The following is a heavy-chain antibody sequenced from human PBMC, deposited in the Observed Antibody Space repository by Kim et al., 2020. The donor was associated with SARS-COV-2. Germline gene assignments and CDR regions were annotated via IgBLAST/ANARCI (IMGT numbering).Heavy chain of an antibody. V-gene: IGHV3-33*01. CDR2: IWYDGSNK. Sequence: RGSLRLSCAASGFTFSSNGMHWVRQAPGKGLEWVAVIWYDGSNKYYADSVKGRFIISRDNSKNTLYLQMNNLRAEDTAVYYCVRKDYDYFDFWGQGTLVTVSS. J-gene: IGHJ4*02. CDR1: GFTFSSNG. CDR3: VRKDYDYFDF. D-gene: IGHD3-16*01.